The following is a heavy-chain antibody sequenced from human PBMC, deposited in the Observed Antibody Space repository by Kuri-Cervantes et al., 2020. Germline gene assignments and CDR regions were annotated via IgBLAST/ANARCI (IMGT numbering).Heavy chain of an antibody. J-gene: IGHJ4*02. CDR1: GGSITRGGYY. CDR3: SRGGAYCSSTSCSRKTKFGRN. D-gene: IGHD2-2*01. CDR2: IKHSGKT. Sequence: SETLSLTSTVSGGSITRGGYYWSWIRQHPGKGLEWIGEIKHSGKTNYNPYLKRRVTITIDTSKNQFSLRLTSVTAADTAVYYCSRGGAYCSSTSCSRKTKFGRNWGQGTLVTVSS. V-gene: IGHV4-34*01.